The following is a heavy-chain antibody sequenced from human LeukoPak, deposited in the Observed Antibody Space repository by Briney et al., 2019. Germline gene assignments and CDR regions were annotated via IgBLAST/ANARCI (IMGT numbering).Heavy chain of an antibody. CDR1: GYTFTSYD. J-gene: IGHJ4*02. CDR3: ARVPGPVRGLRYFDWLSSYYFDY. Sequence: ASVKVSCKASGYTFTSYDISWVRQAPGQGLEWMGWISAYNGNTNYAQKPQGRVTMTTDTSTSTAYMELRSLRSDDTAVYYCARVPGPVRGLRYFDWLSSYYFDYWGQGTLVTVSS. CDR2: ISAYNGNT. D-gene: IGHD3-9*01. V-gene: IGHV1-18*01.